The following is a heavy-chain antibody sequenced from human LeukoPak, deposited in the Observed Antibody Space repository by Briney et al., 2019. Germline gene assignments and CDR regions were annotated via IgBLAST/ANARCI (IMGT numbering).Heavy chain of an antibody. D-gene: IGHD3-9*01. J-gene: IGHJ4*02. CDR3: ARGDHYDILTGYSSASYFDY. CDR1: GFTFSSYA. V-gene: IGHV3-66*01. CDR2: IYSGGST. Sequence: GGSLRLSCAASGFTFSSYAMSWVRQAPGKGLEWVSVIYSGGSTYYADSVKGRFTISRDNSKNTLYLQMNSLRAEDTAVYYCARGDHYDILTGYSSASYFDYWGQGTLVTVSS.